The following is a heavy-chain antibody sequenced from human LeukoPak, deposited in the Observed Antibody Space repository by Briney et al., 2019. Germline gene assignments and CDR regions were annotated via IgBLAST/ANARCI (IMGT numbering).Heavy chain of an antibody. CDR1: GFTFSSSW. D-gene: IGHD3-22*01. CDR3: AKDLDSSGYYSSGLDY. Sequence: PGGSLRLSCAASGFTFSSSWMNWVRQDPGKGLEWVANINQDGSEKYYVDSVKGRFTISRDNAKNSLYLQMNSLRAEDTAVYYCAKDLDSSGYYSSGLDYWGQGTLVTVSS. V-gene: IGHV3-7*01. CDR2: INQDGSEK. J-gene: IGHJ4*02.